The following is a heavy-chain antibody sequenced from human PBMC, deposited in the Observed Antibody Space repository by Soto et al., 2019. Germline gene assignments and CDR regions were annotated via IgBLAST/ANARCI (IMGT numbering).Heavy chain of an antibody. D-gene: IGHD4-4*01. CDR2: IIPILGRA. CDR3: AGDSAYSNYAFDF. V-gene: IGHV1-69*08. Sequence: QDQLVQSGAEVKKPGSSVKVSCKASGGSVSNYTLSWVRQAPGQGLQWMGRIIPILGRANYAENFQGRLTIMADKSTSTAYMGLSSLRSEDTAVYFCAGDSAYSNYAFDFWGQGTLVIVSS. J-gene: IGHJ4*02. CDR1: GGSVSNYT.